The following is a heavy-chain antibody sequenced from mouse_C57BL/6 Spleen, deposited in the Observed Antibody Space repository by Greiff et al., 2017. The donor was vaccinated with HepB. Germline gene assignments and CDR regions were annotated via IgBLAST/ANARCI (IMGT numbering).Heavy chain of an antibody. CDR2: IYPRSGNT. V-gene: IGHV1-81*01. D-gene: IGHD2-12*01. Sequence: VHLVESGAELARPGASVKLSCKASGYTFTSYGISWVKQRTGQGLEWIGEIYPRSGNTYYNEKFKGKATLTADKSSSTAYMELRSLTSEDSAVYFCAREGASLPYYFDYWGQGTTLTVSS. CDR3: AREGASLPYYFDY. CDR1: GYTFTSYG. J-gene: IGHJ2*01.